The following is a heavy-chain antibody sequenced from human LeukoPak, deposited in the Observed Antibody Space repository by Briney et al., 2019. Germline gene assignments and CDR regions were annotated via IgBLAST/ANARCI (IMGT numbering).Heavy chain of an antibody. CDR1: GGSFSGYY. CDR2: INHSGST. Sequence: SETLSLTCAVYGGSFSGYYWSWIRKPPGKGLEWIGEINHSGSTNYNPSLKSRVTISVDTAKNQFSLKLSSVPAADTAVYYCARGLGYYYDTHFDYWGQGTLVTVSS. J-gene: IGHJ4*02. CDR3: ARGLGYYYDTHFDY. D-gene: IGHD3-22*01. V-gene: IGHV4-34*01.